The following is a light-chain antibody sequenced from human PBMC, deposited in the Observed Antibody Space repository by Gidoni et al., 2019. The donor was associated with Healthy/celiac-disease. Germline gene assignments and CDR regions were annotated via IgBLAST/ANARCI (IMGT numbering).Light chain of an antibody. J-gene: IGLJ2*01. CDR1: SSYVGGYNY. Sequence: QSSLTQPASAPGSPGQSITISCTGTSSYVGGYNYVSWYQQHPGKAPKLMIYDVSNRPSGVSNRFSGSKSGNTASLTISGLQAEDEADYYCSSYTSSSTVVFGGGTKLTVL. V-gene: IGLV2-14*03. CDR2: DVS. CDR3: SSYTSSSTVV.